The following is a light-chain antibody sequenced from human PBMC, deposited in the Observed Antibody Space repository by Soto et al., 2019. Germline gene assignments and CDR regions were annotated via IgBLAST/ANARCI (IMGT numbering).Light chain of an antibody. CDR3: QQYGSSPEWT. CDR2: GAS. CDR1: QTVTRSY. V-gene: IGKV3-20*01. Sequence: EIVLTQSPGTMSLSPGERVTLSCRASQTVTRSYLAWYQQKPGQAPRLLIYGASSRATGITDRFSGSGSGTDFTLTISRLEAEDFSVYYCQQYGSSPEWTFGQGTKVDIK. J-gene: IGKJ1*01.